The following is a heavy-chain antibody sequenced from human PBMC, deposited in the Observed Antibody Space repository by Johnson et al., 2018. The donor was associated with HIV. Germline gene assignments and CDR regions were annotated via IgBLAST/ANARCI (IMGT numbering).Heavy chain of an antibody. CDR1: GFTFSSYA. J-gene: IGHJ3*02. Sequence: VQLVESGGGLVKPGGSLRLSCAASGFTFSSYAMHWVRQAPGKGLEWVAVISYDGSNKYYADSVKGRFTISRDNSKNTLYLQMNSLRPQDTAVYYCARTRQGAFDIWGQGTMVTVSS. CDR2: ISYDGSNK. V-gene: IGHV3-30*14. CDR3: ARTRQGAFDI.